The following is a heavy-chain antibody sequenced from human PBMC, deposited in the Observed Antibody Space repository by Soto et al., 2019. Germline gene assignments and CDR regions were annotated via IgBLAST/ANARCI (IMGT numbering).Heavy chain of an antibody. CDR3: ATGTEYSSSLGYFDY. Sequence: SVKVSCKASGGTFSSYAISWLRQAPGQGLEWMGGIIPIFGTANYAQKFQGRVTITADKSTSTAYMELSSLRSEDTAVYYCATGTEYSSSLGYFDYWGQGTLVTVSS. CDR1: GGTFSSYA. CDR2: IIPIFGTA. J-gene: IGHJ4*02. V-gene: IGHV1-69*06. D-gene: IGHD6-6*01.